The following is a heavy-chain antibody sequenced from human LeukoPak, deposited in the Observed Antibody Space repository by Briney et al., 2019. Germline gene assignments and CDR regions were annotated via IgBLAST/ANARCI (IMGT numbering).Heavy chain of an antibody. D-gene: IGHD1-26*01. Sequence: PGGSLRLSYAASGFTFSRYGMHGVRQAPGKGRGWVAFIWLVGRSKYYVDSVMGRITISRDNSKNTPYLQMTSLRADDTAVYYSAREKVGATTFNYYYYGMDVWGQGTTVTVSS. CDR1: GFTFSRYG. J-gene: IGHJ6*02. CDR3: AREKVGATTFNYYYYGMDV. V-gene: IGHV3-33*01. CDR2: IWLVGRSK.